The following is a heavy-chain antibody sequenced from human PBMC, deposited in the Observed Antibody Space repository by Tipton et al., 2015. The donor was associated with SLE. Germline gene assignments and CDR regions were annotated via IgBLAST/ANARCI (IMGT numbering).Heavy chain of an antibody. Sequence: TLSLTCAVYGGSFSDYYWNWIRQPPGKGLEWIGEINHSGGTNYNPSLKSRVTISVHTSKNQFSLKLSSVTAADTAVYYCARTLWDYYDGSGYYWWFDPWGQGTLVTVSS. D-gene: IGHD3-22*01. V-gene: IGHV4-34*01. J-gene: IGHJ5*02. CDR1: GGSFSDYY. CDR3: ARTLWDYYDGSGYYWWFDP. CDR2: INHSGGT.